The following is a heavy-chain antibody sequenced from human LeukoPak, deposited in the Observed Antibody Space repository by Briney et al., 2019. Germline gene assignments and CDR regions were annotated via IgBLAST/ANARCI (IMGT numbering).Heavy chain of an antibody. J-gene: IGHJ4*02. Sequence: SETLSLTCTVSGGSISGCYWSWIRQPPGKGLEWIGYVYSSGDTNYNPSLKSRVTISIDTSKNQFSLKLSSVTAADTAVYYCARVESTRAIDYWGQGTLVTVSS. CDR3: ARVESTRAIDY. CDR2: VYSSGDT. D-gene: IGHD2-2*01. CDR1: GGSISGCY. V-gene: IGHV4-59*01.